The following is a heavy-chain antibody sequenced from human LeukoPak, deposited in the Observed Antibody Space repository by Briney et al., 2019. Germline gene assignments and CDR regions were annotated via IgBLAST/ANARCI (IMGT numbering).Heavy chain of an antibody. CDR2: VHHTGST. CDR3: ARDWGFGDSEDWFDP. Sequence: SQTLSLTCNVSGGSFISGSYYWSWIRQPPGKGLEWIGSVHHTGSTYYNPSLRSRVSISVDKSTNHISLEVTSVTAADTAVYYCARDWGFGDSEDWFDPWGQGTLVTVSS. D-gene: IGHD3-10*01. V-gene: IGHV4-39*07. J-gene: IGHJ5*02. CDR1: GGSFISGSYY.